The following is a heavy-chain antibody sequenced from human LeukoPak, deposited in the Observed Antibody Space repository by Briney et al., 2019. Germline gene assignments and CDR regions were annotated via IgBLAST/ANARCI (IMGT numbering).Heavy chain of an antibody. V-gene: IGHV1-2*02. CDR3: AREVYDTLTGFDY. CDR1: GYTFTGYY. J-gene: IGHJ4*02. D-gene: IGHD3-9*01. Sequence: GASVKVSCKASGYTFTGYYMHWVRQAPGQGLEWMGWINPNSGGTNYAQKFQGRVTMTRDTSISTAYMELSGLRSDDTAVYYCAREVYDTLTGFDYWGQGTLVTVSS. CDR2: INPNSGGT.